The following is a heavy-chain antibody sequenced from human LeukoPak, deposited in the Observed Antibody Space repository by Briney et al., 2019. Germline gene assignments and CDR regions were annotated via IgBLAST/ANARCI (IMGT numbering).Heavy chain of an antibody. CDR2: IYYSGST. J-gene: IGHJ4*02. V-gene: IGHV4-39*07. CDR3: ARGYCSGGSCYPFDY. D-gene: IGHD2-15*01. CDR1: GGSISSGSYY. Sequence: SETLSLTCTVSGGSISSGSYYWSWIRQPPGKGLEWIGSIYYSGSTYYNPSLKSRVTISVDTSKNQFSLKLSSVTAADTAVYYCARGYCSGGSCYPFDYWGQGTLVTVSS.